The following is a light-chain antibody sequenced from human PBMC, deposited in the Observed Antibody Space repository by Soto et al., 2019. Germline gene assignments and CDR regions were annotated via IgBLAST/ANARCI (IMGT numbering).Light chain of an antibody. Sequence: DIHLTQSPSFLSASVGDRVTLTCRASQGIKSFLAWFQQKPGKAPNVLISAASTLQSGVPSRFSGSGSGTEFTLTISSLQPDDFATYHCQQYNSYSWTFGQGTKVDIK. V-gene: IGKV1-9*01. CDR2: AAS. J-gene: IGKJ1*01. CDR3: QQYNSYSWT. CDR1: QGIKSF.